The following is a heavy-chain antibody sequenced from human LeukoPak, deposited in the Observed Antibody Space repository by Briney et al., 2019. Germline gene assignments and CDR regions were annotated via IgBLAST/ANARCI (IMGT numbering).Heavy chain of an antibody. CDR1: GFTLSTYW. CDR2: INSEGSST. J-gene: IGHJ5*01. V-gene: IGHV3-74*01. CDR3: ARDPAPQGWFDS. Sequence: GGSLRLSCAASGFTLSTYWMHWIRQAPGKGLVWVSRINSEGSSTTYADSVKGRFTISRDNAKNILYLQMNSLRAEDTAVYHCARDPAPQGWFDSWGQGTLVTVSS.